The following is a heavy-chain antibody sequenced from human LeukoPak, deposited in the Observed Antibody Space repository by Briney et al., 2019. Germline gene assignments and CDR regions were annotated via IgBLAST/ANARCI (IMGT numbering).Heavy chain of an antibody. CDR2: IKSKTDGGTR. D-gene: IGHD3-3*01. CDR3: TTATGDYDSWSGLDY. V-gene: IGHV3-15*01. Sequence: PGGALRLSCAASGFTFSNAWMSGVRQAPGKGREWVGGIKSKTDGGTRDYAAPVKGRFTISRDDSKNTLYLQMNSLKTEDTAVYYCTTATGDYDSWSGLDYWGQGTLVTVSS. J-gene: IGHJ4*02. CDR1: GFTFSNAW.